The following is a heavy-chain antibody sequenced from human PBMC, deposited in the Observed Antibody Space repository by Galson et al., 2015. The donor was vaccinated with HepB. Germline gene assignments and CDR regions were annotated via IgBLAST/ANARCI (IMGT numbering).Heavy chain of an antibody. V-gene: IGHV1-69*13. CDR3: ARGPVNHGDYGYYGMDV. CDR2: IIPIFGTA. J-gene: IGHJ6*02. CDR1: GGTFSSYA. Sequence: SVKVSCKASGGTFSSYAISWVRQAPGQGLEWMGGIIPIFGTANYAQKFQGRVTITADESTSTAYMELSSLRSEDTAVYYCARGPVNHGDYGYYGMDVWGQGTTVTVSS. D-gene: IGHD4-17*01.